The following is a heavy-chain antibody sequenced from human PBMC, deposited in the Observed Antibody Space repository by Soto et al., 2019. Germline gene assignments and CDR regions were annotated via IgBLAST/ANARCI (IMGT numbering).Heavy chain of an antibody. V-gene: IGHV1-69*08. CDR3: ARDSPIGSTFSGYDAIDS. D-gene: IGHD5-12*01. CDR1: GGTFSTST. Sequence: QVQLVQSGAEVKKPGSSVKVSCKASGGTFSTSTFTWVRQAPGQGLELMGRTIPLLNVADYAQDFQGRLTITADRSTSTTYMELTSLTSKDTAVYYCARDSPIGSTFSGYDAIDSWGQGTLVTVSS. J-gene: IGHJ4*02. CDR2: TIPLLNVA.